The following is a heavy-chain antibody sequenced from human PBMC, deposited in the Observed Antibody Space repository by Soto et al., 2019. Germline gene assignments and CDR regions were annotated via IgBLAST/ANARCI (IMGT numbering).Heavy chain of an antibody. CDR2: ISGSGGST. V-gene: IGHV3-23*01. Sequence: GGSLRLSCAASGFTFSSYAMSWVRQAPGKGLEWVSAISGSGGSTYYADSVKGRFTISRDNSKNTLYLQMNSLRAEDTAVYYCAKPKGVQQLVARYYFDYWGQGTLVTVSS. CDR3: AKPKGVQQLVARYYFDY. D-gene: IGHD6-13*01. J-gene: IGHJ4*02. CDR1: GFTFSSYA.